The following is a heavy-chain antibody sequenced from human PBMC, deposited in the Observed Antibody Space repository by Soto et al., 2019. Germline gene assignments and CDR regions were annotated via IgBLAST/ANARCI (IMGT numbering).Heavy chain of an antibody. Sequence: SGPTLVNPTQTLTLTCTFSGFSLSTSGVGVGWIRQPPGKALEWLALIYWNDDKRYSPSLKSRLTITKDTSKNQVVLTVTNMDPVDTATYYCARTKRGIAAFYFDYWGQGNLVTVSS. CDR2: IYWNDDK. D-gene: IGHD6-13*01. V-gene: IGHV2-5*01. J-gene: IGHJ4*02. CDR1: GFSLSTSGVG. CDR3: ARTKRGIAAFYFDY.